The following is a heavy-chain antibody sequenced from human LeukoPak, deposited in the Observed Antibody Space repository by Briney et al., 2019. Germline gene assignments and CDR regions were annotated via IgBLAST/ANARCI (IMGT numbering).Heavy chain of an antibody. CDR3: ARGRVSSGWSHFDY. V-gene: IGHV1-8*03. J-gene: IGHJ4*02. CDR1: GYTFTSYD. D-gene: IGHD6-19*01. CDR2: MNPNSGNT. Sequence: ASVKVSCKASGYTFTSYDINWVRQATGQGLEWMGRMNPNSGNTGYAQKFQGRVTIARNTSISTAYMELSSLRSEDTAVYYCARGRVSSGWSHFDYWGQGTLVTVSS.